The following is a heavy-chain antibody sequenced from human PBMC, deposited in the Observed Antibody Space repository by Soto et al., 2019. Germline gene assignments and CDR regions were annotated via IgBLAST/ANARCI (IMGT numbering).Heavy chain of an antibody. D-gene: IGHD3-9*01. J-gene: IGHJ4*02. Sequence: GSLRLSCAASGFTFSRYWMSWVRQAPGPELEWVANIKQDGSEKYYVDSVKGRFTISRDNAKNSLYLQMNSLRAEDTAVYYCARAVLRYFEWLLLKYYFDHWGQGTLVTVSS. V-gene: IGHV3-7*05. CDR3: ARAVLRYFEWLLLKYYFDH. CDR2: IKQDGSEK. CDR1: GFTFSRYW.